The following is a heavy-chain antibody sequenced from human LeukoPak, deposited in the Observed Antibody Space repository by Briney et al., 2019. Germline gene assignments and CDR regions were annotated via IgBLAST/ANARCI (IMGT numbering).Heavy chain of an antibody. CDR2: ISSSSSTI. Sequence: GGSLRLSCGAFGIGIRNNNMNWFGQAPGKGLEWLSSISSSSSTIFYADSVKGRLTISRDNAKNSLFLQMNSLRAEDTAVYYCATEPLYYYYMDVWGKGTTVTVSS. V-gene: IGHV3-48*01. CDR3: ATEPLYYYYMDV. J-gene: IGHJ6*03. D-gene: IGHD1-14*01. CDR1: GIGIRNNN.